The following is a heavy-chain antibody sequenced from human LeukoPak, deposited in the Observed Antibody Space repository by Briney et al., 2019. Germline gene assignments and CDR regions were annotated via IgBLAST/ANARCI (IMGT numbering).Heavy chain of an antibody. CDR2: IGTAGDT. V-gene: IGHV3-13*01. Sequence: GGSLRLSCAASGFTFSSYDMHWVRQATGKGLEWVSAIGTAGDTYYPGSVKGRFTISRENAKNSLYLQMNSLRAEDTAVYYCASVDYGDFFDYWGQGTLVTVSS. D-gene: IGHD4-17*01. J-gene: IGHJ4*02. CDR1: GFTFSSYD. CDR3: ASVDYGDFFDY.